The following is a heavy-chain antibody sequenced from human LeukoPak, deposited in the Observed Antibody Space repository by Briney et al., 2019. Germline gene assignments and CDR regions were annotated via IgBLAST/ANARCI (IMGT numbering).Heavy chain of an antibody. D-gene: IGHD6-13*01. Sequence: ASVKVSCKASGGTFSSYAISWVRQAPGQGLEWMGRIIPILGIANYAQKFQGRVTITADKSTSTAYMELSSLRSEDTAVYYCARETQWYSSSWDCWGQGTLVTVSS. CDR2: IIPILGIA. CDR3: ARETQWYSSSWDC. J-gene: IGHJ4*02. CDR1: GGTFSSYA. V-gene: IGHV1-69*04.